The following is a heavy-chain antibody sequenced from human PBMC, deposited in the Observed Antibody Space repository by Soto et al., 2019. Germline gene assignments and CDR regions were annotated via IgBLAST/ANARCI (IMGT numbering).Heavy chain of an antibody. J-gene: IGHJ3*02. Sequence: GGSLRLSCAASGFTFDDYAMHWVRQAPGKGLEWVSGISWNSGYIGYADSVKGRFTISRDNAKNSLYLQMNSLRAEDTALYYCAKDSVPCSSGWFDGFDICVPWTMVTVSS. CDR1: GFTFDDYA. V-gene: IGHV3-9*01. CDR2: ISWNSGYI. CDR3: AKDSVPCSSGWFDGFDI. D-gene: IGHD6-19*01.